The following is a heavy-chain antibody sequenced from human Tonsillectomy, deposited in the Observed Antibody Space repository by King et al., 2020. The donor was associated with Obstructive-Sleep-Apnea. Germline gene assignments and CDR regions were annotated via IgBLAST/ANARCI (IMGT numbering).Heavy chain of an antibody. CDR3: ARERGRF. V-gene: IGHV3-11*06. Sequence: VQLVESGGGLVKPGGSLRLSCAASGFTFSDYYMSWIRQAPGKGLEWISYICNTTYTSYADSVKGRVTISRDNAKNSLYLQMNSLRAEDTAVYYCARERGRFWGQGTLVTVSS. CDR2: ICNTTYT. J-gene: IGHJ4*02. D-gene: IGHD3-16*01. CDR1: GFTFSDYY.